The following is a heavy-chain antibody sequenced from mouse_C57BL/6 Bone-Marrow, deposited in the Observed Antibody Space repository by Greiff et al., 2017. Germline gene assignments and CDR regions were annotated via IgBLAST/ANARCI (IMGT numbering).Heavy chain of an antibody. CDR2: IDPETGGT. CDR1: GYTFTDYE. Sequence: VQLQESGAELVRPGASVTLSCKASGYTFTDYEMHWVKQTPVHGLEWIGAIDPETGGTAYNQKFKGKAILTADKSSSTAYMELRSLTSEDSAVYYCTRRVFITTVVATDWDFDVWGTGTTVTVSS. CDR3: TRRVFITTVVATDWDFDV. D-gene: IGHD1-1*01. J-gene: IGHJ1*03. V-gene: IGHV1-15*01.